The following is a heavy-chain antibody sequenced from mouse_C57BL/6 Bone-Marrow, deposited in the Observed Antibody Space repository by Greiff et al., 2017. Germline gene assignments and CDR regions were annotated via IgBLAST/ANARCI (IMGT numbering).Heavy chain of an antibody. CDR3: AYYDYEGAWFAY. CDR1: GYTFTSYW. J-gene: IGHJ3*01. CDR2: IHPSDSDT. Sequence: QVQLQQPGAELVKPGASVKVSCKASGYTFTSYWMHWVKQRPGQGLEWIGRIHPSDSDTNYNQKFKGKATLTLDKSSSKAYMQLSSLTSGDSAVYYCAYYDYEGAWFAYWGQGTLVTVSA. V-gene: IGHV1-74*01. D-gene: IGHD2-4*01.